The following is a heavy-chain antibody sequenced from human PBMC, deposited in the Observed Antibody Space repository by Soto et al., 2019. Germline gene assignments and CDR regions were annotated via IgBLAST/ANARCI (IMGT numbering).Heavy chain of an antibody. J-gene: IGHJ4*02. CDR2: IIPVFGTT. CDR3: ASRYCSGGSCYEGCDY. Sequence: SVKVSCKDSGGLFSSFAISWVRQAPGQGLEWMGGIIPVFGTTNYAQKFQGRVTITADEPTSTAYMELSSLRSEDTGVYYCASRYCSGGSCYEGCDYWGQGTLVNVSS. V-gene: IGHV1-69*13. D-gene: IGHD2-15*01. CDR1: GGLFSSFA.